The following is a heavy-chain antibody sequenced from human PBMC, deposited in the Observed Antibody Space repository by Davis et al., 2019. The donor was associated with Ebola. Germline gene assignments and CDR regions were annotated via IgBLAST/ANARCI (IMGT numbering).Heavy chain of an antibody. CDR2: IYSGGST. J-gene: IGHJ4*02. CDR3: AKTAIGYDSSGYYAGYYFDY. CDR1: GFTVSSNY. D-gene: IGHD3-22*01. Sequence: GESLKISCAASGFTVSSNYMSWVRQAPGKGLEWVSVIYSGGSTYYADSVKGRFTISRDNSKNTLYLQMNSLRAEDTAVYYCAKTAIGYDSSGYYAGYYFDYWGQGTLVTVSS. V-gene: IGHV3-66*02.